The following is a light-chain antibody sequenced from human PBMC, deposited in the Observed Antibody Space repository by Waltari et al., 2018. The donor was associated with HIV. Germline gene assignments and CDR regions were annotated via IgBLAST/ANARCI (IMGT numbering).Light chain of an antibody. J-gene: IGLJ1*01. CDR3: SSYVVNSTPYV. V-gene: IGLV2-14*01. CDR1: SNDVGRSDY. CDR2: EVT. Sequence: QSALTQPPSVSGSPAQSITISCPGTSNDVGRSDYVYWYQHHPGKAPKLVIYEVTNRPSGISNRFSGSKSGNTASLTISGLQAEDEADYYCSSYVVNSTPYVFGSGTKVTVL.